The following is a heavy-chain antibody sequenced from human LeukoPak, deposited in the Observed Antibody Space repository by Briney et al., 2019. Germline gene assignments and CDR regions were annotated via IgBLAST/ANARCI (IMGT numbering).Heavy chain of an antibody. CDR3: AKGVPGSGWYSGFDAFDI. J-gene: IGHJ3*02. V-gene: IGHV3-23*01. CDR2: ISGSGGST. CDR1: GFTFSSYA. D-gene: IGHD6-19*01. Sequence: GGSLRLSCAASGFTFSSYAMSWVRQAPGKGLEWVSAISGSGGSTYYADSVKGRFTISRDNSKNTLYLQMNSLRVEDTAVYYCAKGVPGSGWYSGFDAFDIWGQGTMVTVSS.